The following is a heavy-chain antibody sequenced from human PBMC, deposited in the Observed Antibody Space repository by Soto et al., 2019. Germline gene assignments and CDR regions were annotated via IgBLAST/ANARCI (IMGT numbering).Heavy chain of an antibody. J-gene: IGHJ6*02. Sequence: HPGGSLRLSCAASGFTFSSYAMGWVSQAQEKGLEWVSAISGSGGSTYYADSVKGRFTISRDNSKNTLYLQMNSLRAEDTAVYYCAKDPGYCSGGSCHYGMDVWGQGTTVTVSS. D-gene: IGHD2-15*01. CDR2: ISGSGGST. CDR1: GFTFSSYA. CDR3: AKDPGYCSGGSCHYGMDV. V-gene: IGHV3-23*01.